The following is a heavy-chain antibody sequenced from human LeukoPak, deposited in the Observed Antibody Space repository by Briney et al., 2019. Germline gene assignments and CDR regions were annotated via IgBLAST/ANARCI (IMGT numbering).Heavy chain of an antibody. CDR1: GFTFGDYA. Sequence: GGSLRLSCTASGFTFGDYAMSWVRQAPGKGLEWVGFIRSKAYGGTTEYAASVKGRFTISRDDSKSIAYLQMNSLKTEDTAVYYCTRDLTDYCYDSSGYYYEGLSYFDYWGQGTLVTVSS. V-gene: IGHV3-49*04. J-gene: IGHJ4*02. CDR3: TRDLTDYCYDSSGYYYEGLSYFDY. CDR2: IRSKAYGGTT. D-gene: IGHD3-22*01.